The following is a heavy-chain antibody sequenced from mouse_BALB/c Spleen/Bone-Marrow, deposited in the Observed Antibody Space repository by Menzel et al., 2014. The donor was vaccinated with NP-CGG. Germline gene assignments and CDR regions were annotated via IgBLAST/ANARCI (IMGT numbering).Heavy chain of an antibody. J-gene: IGHJ2*01. V-gene: IGHV4-1*02. Sequence: DVQLVESGGGLVQPGGSLKLSCAASGFDFSRYWTSWVRQAPGKGLEWIGEINPDSSTINYTPSLKDKFIISRDNAKNTLYLQMSKVRSEDTALYYCARQGYYGKGDYWGQGTTLTVSS. CDR3: ARQGYYGKGDY. CDR1: GFDFSRYW. D-gene: IGHD2-1*01. CDR2: INPDSSTI.